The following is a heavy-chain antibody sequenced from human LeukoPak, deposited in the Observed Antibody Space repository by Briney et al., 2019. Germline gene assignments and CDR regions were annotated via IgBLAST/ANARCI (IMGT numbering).Heavy chain of an antibody. Sequence: GASVKVSCKASGYTFTSYDINWVRQATGQGLEWMGWMNPNSGNTGYAQKFQGRVTITRNTSISTAYMELSSLRSEDTAVYYCARGDASDYHFFDYWGQGTLVTVSS. CDR2: MNPNSGNT. V-gene: IGHV1-8*03. J-gene: IGHJ4*02. D-gene: IGHD4-11*01. CDR3: ARGDASDYHFFDY. CDR1: GYTFTSYD.